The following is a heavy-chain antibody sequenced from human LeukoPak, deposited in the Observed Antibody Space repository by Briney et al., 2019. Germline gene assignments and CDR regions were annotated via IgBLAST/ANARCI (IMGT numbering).Heavy chain of an antibody. Sequence: GAPVKVSCKASGGTFSSYAISWVRQAPGQGLEWMGGIILIFGTANYAQKFQGRVTITADESTSTAYMELSSLRSEDTAVYYCASLGRDGYNSDYWGQGTLVTVSS. CDR3: ASLGRDGYNSDY. J-gene: IGHJ4*02. D-gene: IGHD5-24*01. CDR1: GGTFSSYA. CDR2: IILIFGTA. V-gene: IGHV1-69*13.